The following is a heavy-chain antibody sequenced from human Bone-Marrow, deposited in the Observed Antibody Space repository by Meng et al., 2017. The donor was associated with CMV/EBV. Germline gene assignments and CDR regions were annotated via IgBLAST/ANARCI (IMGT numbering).Heavy chain of an antibody. J-gene: IGHJ4*02. CDR1: GYPFTSYG. Sequence: ASVKVSCKASGYPFTSYGISWVRQAPGQGLEYMGWIGPSSAGTNYAQKFQGRVTMTRDTSISTAYMELTNLRSDDTAVYYCAKDDPTFHHWGQGTLVTVSS. CDR2: IGPSSAGT. V-gene: IGHV1-2*02. CDR3: AKDDPTFHH.